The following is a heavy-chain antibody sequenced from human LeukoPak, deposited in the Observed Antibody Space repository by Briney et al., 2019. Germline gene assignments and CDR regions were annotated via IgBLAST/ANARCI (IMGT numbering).Heavy chain of an antibody. CDR2: INPSGGST. Sequence: RASVKVSCKASGYTLTSYYMHWVRQAPGQGLEWMGIINPSGGSTSYAQKFQGRVTMTRDMSTSTVYMELSSLRSEDTAVYYCASRRHYGDYVFDCWGQGTLVTVSS. D-gene: IGHD4-17*01. J-gene: IGHJ4*02. CDR1: GYTLTSYY. CDR3: ASRRHYGDYVFDC. V-gene: IGHV1-46*01.